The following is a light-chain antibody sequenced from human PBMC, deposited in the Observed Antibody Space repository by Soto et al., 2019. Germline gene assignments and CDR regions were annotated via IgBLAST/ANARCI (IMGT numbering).Light chain of an antibody. V-gene: IGKV3-15*01. Sequence: EIVLTQSPGTLSLSPGERATLSCRASQSVSSSLAWYQQKPGQAPRLVIYGASIRATGVPARFSGSRSGAEFTLTISSLQSEDFAVYYCQHYVNWPLTFGGGTKVESK. CDR1: QSVSSS. CDR2: GAS. CDR3: QHYVNWPLT. J-gene: IGKJ4*01.